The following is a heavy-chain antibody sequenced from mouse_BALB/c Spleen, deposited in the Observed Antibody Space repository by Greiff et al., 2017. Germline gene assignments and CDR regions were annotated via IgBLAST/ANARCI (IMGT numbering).Heavy chain of an antibody. V-gene: IGHV5-6-5*01. CDR1: GFTFSSYA. D-gene: IGHD1-1*01. J-gene: IGHJ1*01. Sequence: EVKLVESGGGLVKPGGSLKLSCAASGFTFSSYAMSWVRQTPEKRLEWVASISSGGSTYYPDSVKGRFTISRDNARNILYLQMSSLRSEDTAMYYCARGTTVVARHWYFDVWGAGTTVTVSS. CDR3: ARGTTVVARHWYFDV. CDR2: ISSGGST.